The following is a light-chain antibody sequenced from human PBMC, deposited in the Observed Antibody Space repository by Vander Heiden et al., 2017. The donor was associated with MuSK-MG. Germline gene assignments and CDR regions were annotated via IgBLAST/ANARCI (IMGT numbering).Light chain of an antibody. V-gene: IGKV1-33*01. Sequence: DIQLTQSPSSLSASVGDRVTITCQASQDISNYLNWYQQKPGKAPKLLIYDASNFETGVPSRFSGSRSGTDFTFTMSSLHPEDIATYYCQEYYNLGLTFPCGVKVEIK. J-gene: IGKJ4*01. CDR3: QEYYNLGLT. CDR1: QDISNY. CDR2: DAS.